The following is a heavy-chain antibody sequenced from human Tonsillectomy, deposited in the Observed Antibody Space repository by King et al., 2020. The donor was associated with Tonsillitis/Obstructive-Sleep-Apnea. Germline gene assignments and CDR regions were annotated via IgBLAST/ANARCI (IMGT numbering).Heavy chain of an antibody. CDR1: GFTFSSYG. V-gene: IGHV3-30*18. D-gene: IGHD6-6*01. CDR2: ISYDGSNK. Sequence: VQLVESGGGVVQPGRSLRLSCAASGFTFSSYGMHWVRQAPGKGLEWVAVISYDGSNKYYADSVKGRFTISRDNSKNQPYLQMNSLRAEDTAVYYCAKVCGGSSSGDYYDYWGQGTLVTVSS. J-gene: IGHJ4*02. CDR3: AKVCGGSSSGDYYDY.